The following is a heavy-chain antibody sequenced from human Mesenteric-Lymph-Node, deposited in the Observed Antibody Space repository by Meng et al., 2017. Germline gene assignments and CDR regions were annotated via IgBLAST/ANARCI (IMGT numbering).Heavy chain of an antibody. J-gene: IGHJ4*02. V-gene: IGHV4-4*02. CDR3: ATQESRDGHNPY. D-gene: IGHD5-24*01. CDR2: MYHSGTT. CDR1: GGSSSGSNW. Sequence: QVQLQVPGPGLGKPSGTLSLPCSGSGGSSSGSNWWSWVRQPPGKGLEWIGEMYHSGTTNYNPSLKSRVTISMGKSNNQLSLKLNSVTAADTAVYYCATQESRDGHNPYWGQGTLVTVSS.